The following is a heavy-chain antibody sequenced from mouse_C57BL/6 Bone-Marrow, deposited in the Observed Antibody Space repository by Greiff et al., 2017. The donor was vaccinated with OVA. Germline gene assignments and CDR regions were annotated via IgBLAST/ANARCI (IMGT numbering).Heavy chain of an antibody. CDR2: IYPGDGDT. V-gene: IGHV1-80*01. J-gene: IGHJ3*01. D-gene: IGHD2-5*01. CDR1: GYAFSSYW. Sequence: VQGVESGAELVKPGASVKISCKASGYAFSSYWMNWVKQRPGKGLEWIGQIYPGDGDTNYNGKFKGKATLTADKSSSTAYMQLSSLTSEDSAVYFCARWGSNSDAYWGQGTLVTVSA. CDR3: ARWGSNSDAY.